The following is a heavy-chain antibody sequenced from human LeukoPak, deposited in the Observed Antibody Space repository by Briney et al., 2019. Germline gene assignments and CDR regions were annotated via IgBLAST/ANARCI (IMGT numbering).Heavy chain of an antibody. Sequence: ASVKVSCKASGYTFSGYYIHWVRQAPGQGLEWMGWINPNSGDTNYAQKFQGRVTMTWDTSISTAYMELRRLRSDDTAVYYCARDPITIVGATGSFDYWGQGTLVTVSS. CDR1: GYTFSGYY. V-gene: IGHV1-2*02. CDR3: ARDPITIVGATGSFDY. CDR2: INPNSGDT. D-gene: IGHD1-26*01. J-gene: IGHJ4*02.